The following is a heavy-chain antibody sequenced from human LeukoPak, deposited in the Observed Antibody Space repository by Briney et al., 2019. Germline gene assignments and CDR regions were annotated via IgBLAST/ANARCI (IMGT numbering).Heavy chain of an antibody. CDR2: IIPILGIA. D-gene: IGHD6-19*01. CDR1: GGTFSSYA. V-gene: IGHV1-69*04. CDR3: ARASIAVAGTDY. J-gene: IGHJ4*02. Sequence: PLASVKVSCKASGGTFSSYAISWVRQAPGQGLEWMGGIIPILGIANYAQKFQGRVTITADKSTSTAYMELSSLRSEDTAVYYCARASIAVAGTDYWGQGTLVTVSS.